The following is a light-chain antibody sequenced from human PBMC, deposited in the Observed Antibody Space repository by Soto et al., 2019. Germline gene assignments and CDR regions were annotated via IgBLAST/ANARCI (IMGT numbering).Light chain of an antibody. Sequence: DIQMTQSPSTLSASVGDRVTITCRASQSISSWLAWYQQKPGKAPKLLIYKASTLKSGVPSRFSGSGSGTDFTLTIRCLKSEDFATYYCQQYYSYPAVGQGTKLEIK. V-gene: IGKV1-5*03. CDR1: QSISSW. J-gene: IGKJ1*01. CDR2: KAS. CDR3: QQYYSYPA.